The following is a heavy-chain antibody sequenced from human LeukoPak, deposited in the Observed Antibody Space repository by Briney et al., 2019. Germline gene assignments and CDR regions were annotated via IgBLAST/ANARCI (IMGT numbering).Heavy chain of an antibody. CDR1: GGSISSSSYY. V-gene: IGHV4-39*07. CDR3: AREPPKGNWFDP. CDR2: IYYSGST. J-gene: IGHJ5*02. Sequence: SETLSLTCTVSGGSISSSSYYWGWIRQPPGKGLEWIGSIYYSGSTYYNPSLKSRVTISVDTSKNQFSLKLSSVTAADTAVYYCAREPPKGNWFDPWGQGTLVTVSS.